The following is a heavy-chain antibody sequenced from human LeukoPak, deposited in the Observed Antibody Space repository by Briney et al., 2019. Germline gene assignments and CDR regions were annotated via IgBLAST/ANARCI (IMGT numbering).Heavy chain of an antibody. V-gene: IGHV4-34*01. J-gene: IGHJ6*02. CDR1: GVSFSGYY. D-gene: IGHD1-26*01. Sequence: SETLSLTCAVYGVSFSGYYWSWIRQPPGKGLEWIGEINHSGSTNYNPSLKSRVTISVDTSKNQFSLKLSSVTAADTAVYYCARYPVGATYYYYYYGMDVWGQGTTVTVSS. CDR3: ARYPVGATYYYYYYGMDV. CDR2: INHSGST.